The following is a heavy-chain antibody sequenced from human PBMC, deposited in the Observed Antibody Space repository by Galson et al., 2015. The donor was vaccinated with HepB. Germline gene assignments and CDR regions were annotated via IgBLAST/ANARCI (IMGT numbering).Heavy chain of an antibody. CDR3: ANRPISVYYFEY. D-gene: IGHD6-6*01. J-gene: IGHJ4*02. CDR1: AFTLSNYG. V-gene: IGHV3-30*02. Sequence: SLRLSCAASAFTLSNYGMHWVRQAPGKGLEWVAFIRYDGSIKYYADSVQGRFTISRDNSKNTLYLQMNNLRAEDTAVYYCANRPISVYYFEYWGQGTLVTVSS. CDR2: IRYDGSIK.